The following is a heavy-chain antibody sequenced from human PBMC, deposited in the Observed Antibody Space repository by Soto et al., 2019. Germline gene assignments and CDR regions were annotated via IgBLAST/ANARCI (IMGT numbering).Heavy chain of an antibody. J-gene: IGHJ6*02. CDR3: ARGGRAAAGMHAHYYYGMDV. CDR2: ISYDGSNK. CDR1: GFTFSSYA. Sequence: QVQLVESGGGVVQPGRSLRLSCAASGFTFSSYAMHWVRQAPGKGLEWVAVISYDGSNKYYADSVKGRFTISRDNSKNPLYLQMNSLRAEDTAVYYCARGGRAAAGMHAHYYYGMDVWGQGTTVTVSS. D-gene: IGHD6-13*01. V-gene: IGHV3-30-3*01.